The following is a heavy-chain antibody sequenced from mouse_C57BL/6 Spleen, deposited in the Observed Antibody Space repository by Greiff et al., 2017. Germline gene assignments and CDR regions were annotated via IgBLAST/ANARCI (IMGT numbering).Heavy chain of an antibody. CDR3: ALITTVVATWDAMDY. CDR1: GFNIKNTY. V-gene: IGHV14-3*01. CDR2: IDPANGNT. D-gene: IGHD1-1*01. J-gene: IGHJ4*01. Sequence: VQLKQSVAELVRPGASVKLSCTASGFNIKNTYMHWVKQRPEQGLEWIGRIDPANGNTKYAPKFQGKATITADTSSNTAYLQLSSLTSEDTAIYYCALITTVVATWDAMDYWGQGTSVTVSS.